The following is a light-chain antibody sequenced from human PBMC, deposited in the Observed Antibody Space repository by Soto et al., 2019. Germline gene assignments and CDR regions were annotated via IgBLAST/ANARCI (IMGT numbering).Light chain of an antibody. Sequence: QLVLTQPPSASGAPGQRVTISCSGTSSSIESNYVYWYQQLPGTAPRLLIYRNNQRPSGVPDRFSGSKSGTSASLAISALRSEDEADYYCTVWDDSLRGRLFGGGTKVTVL. CDR3: TVWDDSLRGRL. V-gene: IGLV1-47*01. CDR1: SSSIESNY. CDR2: RNN. J-gene: IGLJ2*01.